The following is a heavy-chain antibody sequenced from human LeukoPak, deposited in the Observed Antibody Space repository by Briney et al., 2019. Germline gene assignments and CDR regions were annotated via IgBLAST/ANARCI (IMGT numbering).Heavy chain of an antibody. CDR2: ISSSGSTI. D-gene: IGHD6-13*01. CDR3: ARDLGSSWGMEDYFDY. J-gene: IGHJ4*02. V-gene: IGHV3-11*04. Sequence: GGSLRLSCAASGFTFSDYYMSWIRQAPGKGLEWVSYISSSGSTIYYADSVKGRFTISRDNAKNSLYLQMNSLRAEDTAVYYCARDLGSSWGMEDYFDYWGQGTLVTVSS. CDR1: GFTFSDYY.